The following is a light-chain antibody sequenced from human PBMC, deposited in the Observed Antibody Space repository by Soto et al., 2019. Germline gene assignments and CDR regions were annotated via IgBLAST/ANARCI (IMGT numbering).Light chain of an antibody. CDR1: SSDFGGYNY. Sequence: QSVLTQPASVSGSPGQSITISCTGTSSDFGGYNYVSWYQQYPGKVPKLLIYHVSNRPSGVSNRFSGSKSGNTASLTISGLQAEDEADYCCTSFTSDNLDVFGTGTKVTVL. V-gene: IGLV2-14*03. CDR3: TSFTSDNLDV. CDR2: HVS. J-gene: IGLJ1*01.